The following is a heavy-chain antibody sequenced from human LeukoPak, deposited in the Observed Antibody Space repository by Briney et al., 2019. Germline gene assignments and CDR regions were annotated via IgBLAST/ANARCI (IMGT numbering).Heavy chain of an antibody. Sequence: GGSLRLSCAASGFTFSSYSMNWVRQAPGKGLEWVSSISSSSSYIYYADSVKGRFTISRDNAKNSLYLQMNSLRAEDTAAYYCARGYSHGDYNDAFDIWGQGTMVTVSS. CDR3: ARGYSHGDYNDAFDI. D-gene: IGHD4-17*01. V-gene: IGHV3-21*01. CDR2: ISSSSSYI. CDR1: GFTFSSYS. J-gene: IGHJ3*02.